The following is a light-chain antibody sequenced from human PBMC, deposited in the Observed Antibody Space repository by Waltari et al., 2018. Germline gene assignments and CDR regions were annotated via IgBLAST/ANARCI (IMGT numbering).Light chain of an antibody. J-gene: IGLJ3*02. Sequence: QSALTQPASVSGSPGQSITISCTGTSSAVGPYNLVSWYQQHPGKAPNFMIYEVSKLPSGVSNRFSGSKSGNTASLTISGLQAEDEAAYYCCSYAGSSTWVFGGGTKLTVL. CDR1: SSAVGPYNL. CDR2: EVS. V-gene: IGLV2-23*02. CDR3: CSYAGSSTWV.